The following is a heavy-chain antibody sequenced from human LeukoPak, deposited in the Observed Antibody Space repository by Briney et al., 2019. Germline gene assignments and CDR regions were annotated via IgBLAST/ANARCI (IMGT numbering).Heavy chain of an antibody. CDR2: IGTSGTGI. Sequence: GGSLTLSCVASGFTLGTYEMNWVRQAPGKGLEWLSYIGTSGTGIYYADSVKGRFTISRDNAKNSLYLQMNSLRAEDTAVYYCAELGITMIGGVWGKGTTVTISS. CDR3: AELGITMIGGV. D-gene: IGHD3-10*02. V-gene: IGHV3-48*03. J-gene: IGHJ6*04. CDR1: GFTLGTYE.